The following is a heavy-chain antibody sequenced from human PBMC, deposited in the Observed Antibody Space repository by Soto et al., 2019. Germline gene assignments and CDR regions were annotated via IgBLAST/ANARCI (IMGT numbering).Heavy chain of an antibody. CDR1: GYTFTSYG. D-gene: IGHD3-3*01. V-gene: IGHV1-18*01. J-gene: IGHJ5*02. CDR3: ARGTFGVVVEISWFDP. CDR2: ISAYNGNT. Sequence: GASVNVSCKASGYTFTSYGISWLRQAPGQGLEWMGWISAYNGNTNYAQKLQGRVTMTTDTSTSTAYMELRSLRSDDTAVYYCARGTFGVVVEISWFDPWGQGTLVTVSS.